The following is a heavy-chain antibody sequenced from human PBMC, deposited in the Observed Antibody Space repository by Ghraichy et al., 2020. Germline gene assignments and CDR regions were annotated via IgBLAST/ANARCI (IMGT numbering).Heavy chain of an antibody. CDR2: INPSGGST. CDR1: GYTFTSYY. CDR3: ARGVPWGGYYYDSSGYSDAFDI. D-gene: IGHD3-22*01. Sequence: ASVKVSCKASGYTFTSYYMHWVRQAPGQGLEWMGIINPSGGSTSYAQKFQGRVTMTRDTSTSTVYMELSSLRSEDTAVYYCARGVPWGGYYYDSSGYSDAFDIWGQGTMVTVSS. V-gene: IGHV1-46*01. J-gene: IGHJ3*02.